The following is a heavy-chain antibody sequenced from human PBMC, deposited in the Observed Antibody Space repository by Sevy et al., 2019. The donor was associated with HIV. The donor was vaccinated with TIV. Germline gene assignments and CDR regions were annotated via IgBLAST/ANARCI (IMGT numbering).Heavy chain of an antibody. CDR1: GFTFSNYW. V-gene: IGHV3-66*01. CDR3: ARDRYYDASGYYYYYYGMDV. J-gene: IGHJ6*02. Sequence: GGSLRLSCAASGFTFSNYWMNWVRQAPGKGLELVSVIYSDGRTYYADSVKGRFTISRDNSKNTLYLHMNNLRPEDTAVYYCARDRYYDASGYYYYYYGMDVWGQGTKVTVSS. D-gene: IGHD3-22*01. CDR2: IYSDGRT.